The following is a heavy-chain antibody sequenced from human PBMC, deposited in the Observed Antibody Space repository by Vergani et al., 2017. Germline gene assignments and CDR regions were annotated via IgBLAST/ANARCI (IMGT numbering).Heavy chain of an antibody. Sequence: QVQLQQWGPGLLKPSETLSLTCAVYGGSLSGYYWSWIRLAPGKGLAWIGEINHSGTFNYNPTLTSPFNVSIDTSRDHFSLKLRSVSAADTAVYFCARRAERWETLLRDDFDVWGQGTFVTVSP. CDR1: GGSLSGYY. V-gene: IGHV4-34*01. J-gene: IGHJ3*01. D-gene: IGHD1-26*01. CDR3: ARRAERWETLLRDDFDV. CDR2: INHSGTF.